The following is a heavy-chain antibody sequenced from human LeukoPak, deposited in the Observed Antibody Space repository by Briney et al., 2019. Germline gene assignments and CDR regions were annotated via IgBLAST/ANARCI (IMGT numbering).Heavy chain of an antibody. D-gene: IGHD4-11*01. CDR1: GYSLSSNG. J-gene: IGHJ4*02. CDR2: ISDYNGNT. Sequence: ASVKVSCKASGYSLSSNGISWARQAPGQGLEWMGWISDYNGNTKYAQNFQDRVTLTTDRSTNTAYMELRSLRSDDTAVYYCAREGATDYYFDPWGQGTLVTVSS. CDR3: AREGATDYYFDP. V-gene: IGHV1-18*01.